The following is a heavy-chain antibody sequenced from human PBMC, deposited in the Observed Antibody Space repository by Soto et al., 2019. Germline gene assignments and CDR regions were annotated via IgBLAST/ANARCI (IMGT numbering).Heavy chain of an antibody. CDR3: ARTKCSGGSCYSWSLDY. Sequence: SETLSLTCTGSGGSTTTGGYYWSWIRQLPGKGLEWIGHRYYSESTYYNPSLKSRVSISLDTSKNQFSLKLSFVTAADTAMYYCARTKCSGGSCYSWSLDYWGQGTPVTVSS. CDR1: GGSTTTGGYY. D-gene: IGHD2-15*01. CDR2: RYYSEST. J-gene: IGHJ4*02. V-gene: IGHV4-31*03.